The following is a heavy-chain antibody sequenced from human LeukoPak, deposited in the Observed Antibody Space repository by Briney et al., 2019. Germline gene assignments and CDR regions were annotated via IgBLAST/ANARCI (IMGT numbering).Heavy chain of an antibody. CDR2: IYNSGST. V-gene: IGHV4-59*01. D-gene: IGHD2-15*01. Sequence: SETLSLTCTVPGGSISSYYWSWIRQPPGKGLEWIGYIYNSGSTNYNPSLKSRVTISVDTSKNQFSLKLSSVTAADTAVYYCARGGAAPGAFDVWGQGTAVTASS. CDR3: ARGGAAPGAFDV. CDR1: GGSISSYY. J-gene: IGHJ3*01.